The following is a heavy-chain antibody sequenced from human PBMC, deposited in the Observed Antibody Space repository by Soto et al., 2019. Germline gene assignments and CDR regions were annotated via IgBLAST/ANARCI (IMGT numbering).Heavy chain of an antibody. CDR1: GFAFTTYG. CDR3: TKSWLFEKNWFDP. CDR2: ISSTGLYT. D-gene: IGHD3-22*01. J-gene: IGHJ5*02. V-gene: IGHV3-23*01. Sequence: AWGSLRLSCAAPGFAFTTYGMSLGRQSPLKGLEWVSDISSTGLYTYLADSVKGRFTISRDNSKNTLYLQMNSLRVDDTAVYFCTKSWLFEKNWFDPWGQGTLVTVSS.